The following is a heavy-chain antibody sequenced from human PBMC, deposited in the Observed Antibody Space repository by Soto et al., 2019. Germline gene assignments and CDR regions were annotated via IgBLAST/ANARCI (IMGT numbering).Heavy chain of an antibody. CDR2: ISGGGDTT. Sequence: EVQLLESGGGLVQPGGSLGLSCEASGFTFNNYPMTWVRQAPGKGLEWVSAISGGGDTTSYADSVKGRFTVSRDGSKNTLYLQMSSLRAEDTALYYCAKGRGGSGSLTPRVDFWGQGTLVTVSS. V-gene: IGHV3-23*01. CDR1: GFTFNNYP. J-gene: IGHJ4*02. D-gene: IGHD3-10*01. CDR3: AKGRGGSGSLTPRVDF.